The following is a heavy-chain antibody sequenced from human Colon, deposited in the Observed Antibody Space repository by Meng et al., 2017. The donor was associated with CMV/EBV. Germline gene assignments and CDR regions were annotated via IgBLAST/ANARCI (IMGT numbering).Heavy chain of an antibody. Sequence: GESLKISCKASGYTFTGSYMHWVRQAPGQGLEWMGWINSDSGGTSSAQKFQGRVTMTRDTSISTAYMELSRLRSDDTAMYYCVIAIIAAGPYYFDYWGQGTLVTVSS. D-gene: IGHD6-6*01. CDR1: GYTFTGSY. V-gene: IGHV1-2*02. CDR2: INSDSGGT. CDR3: VIAIIAAGPYYFDY. J-gene: IGHJ4*02.